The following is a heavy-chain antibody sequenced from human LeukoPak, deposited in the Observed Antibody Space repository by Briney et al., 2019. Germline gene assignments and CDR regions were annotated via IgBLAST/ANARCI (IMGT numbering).Heavy chain of an antibody. J-gene: IGHJ4*02. CDR3: ARERGISFDY. Sequence: GRSLRLSCAASGFTFSSYGMHWVRQAPGKGLEWVAVIWYDGSNKYYADSVKGRFTISRDNSKNTLYLRMNSLRAEDTAVYYCARERGISFDYWGQGTLVTVSS. D-gene: IGHD3-3*02. CDR2: IWYDGSNK. CDR1: GFTFSSYG. V-gene: IGHV3-33*01.